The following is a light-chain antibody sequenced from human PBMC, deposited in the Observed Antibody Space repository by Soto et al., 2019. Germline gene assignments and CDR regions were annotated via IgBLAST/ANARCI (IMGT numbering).Light chain of an antibody. CDR3: QHYNNWPPGYT. CDR1: QSVSSH. Sequence: DIVMTQSPATLSVSPGERATLSCSASQSVSSHFAWYQQKHGQAHTLLIYGEYARATGTRVRFSCSGSGTGFTLTISSRQSEDFAVDDCQHYNNWPPGYTFGQGTKLEIK. V-gene: IGKV3-15*01. CDR2: GEY. J-gene: IGKJ2*01.